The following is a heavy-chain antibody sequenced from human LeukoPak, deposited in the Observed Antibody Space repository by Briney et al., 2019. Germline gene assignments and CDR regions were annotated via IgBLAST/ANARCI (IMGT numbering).Heavy chain of an antibody. J-gene: IGHJ6*03. CDR3: ARVVGGKSPDYYYMDV. Sequence: GGSLRLSCAASGFPFSSYSMNWVRQAPGKGLEWVSYISSSSSTIYYADSVKGRFTISRDNAKNSLYLQMNSLRAEDTAVYYCARVVGGKSPDYYYMDVWGKGTTVTVSS. CDR2: ISSSSSTI. V-gene: IGHV3-48*01. CDR1: GFPFSSYS. D-gene: IGHD1-26*01.